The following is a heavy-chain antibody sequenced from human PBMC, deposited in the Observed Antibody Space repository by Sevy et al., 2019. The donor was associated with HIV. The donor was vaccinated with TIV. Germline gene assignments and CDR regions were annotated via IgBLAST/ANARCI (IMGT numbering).Heavy chain of an antibody. CDR1: GSTLTPYG. D-gene: IGHD3-3*01. J-gene: IGHJ4*02. CDR3: ARQRHYDFWSIDS. CDR2: IGANTG. V-gene: IGHV1-18*04. Sequence: ASVKVSCKASGSTLTPYGFSWVRRAPGKGLEGMGWIGANTGAGSLQDRIPMTTDASTSTAYMEVRSLRSDDTAVYYCARQRHYDFWSIDSWGQGTLVTVSS.